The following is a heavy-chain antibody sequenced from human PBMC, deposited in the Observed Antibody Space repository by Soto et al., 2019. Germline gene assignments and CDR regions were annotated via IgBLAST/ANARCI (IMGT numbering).Heavy chain of an antibody. D-gene: IGHD5-12*01. Sequence: VASVKVSCKASGGTLSSYAISWVRQAPGQGLEWMGGIIPIFGTANYAQKFQGRVTITADESTSTAYMELSSLRSEDTAVYYCARAVRDGYNLVHYYYYGMDVWGQGTTVTVSS. CDR3: ARAVRDGYNLVHYYYYGMDV. CDR1: GGTLSSYA. V-gene: IGHV1-69*13. J-gene: IGHJ6*02. CDR2: IIPIFGTA.